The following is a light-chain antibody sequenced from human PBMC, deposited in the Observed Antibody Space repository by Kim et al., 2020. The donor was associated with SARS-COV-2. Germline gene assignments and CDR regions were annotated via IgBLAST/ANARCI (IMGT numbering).Light chain of an antibody. Sequence: DIVMTQSPDSLAVSLGERATINCKSSQSVLYSSNNKNYLAWYQQKVGQPPKVLIYWASTRESGVPDRFSGSGSGTDFTLTISSLQAEDVAVYYCQQYYSSPLTFGGGTKVDIK. J-gene: IGKJ4*01. CDR3: QQYYSSPLT. CDR1: QSVLYSSNNKNY. CDR2: WAS. V-gene: IGKV4-1*01.